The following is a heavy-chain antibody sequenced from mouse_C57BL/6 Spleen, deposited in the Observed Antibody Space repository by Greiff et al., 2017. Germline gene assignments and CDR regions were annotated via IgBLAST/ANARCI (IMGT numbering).Heavy chain of an antibody. J-gene: IGHJ2*01. CDR1: GYTFTSYW. CDR2: IHPNSGSS. CDR3: ARAPTVVATDY. Sequence: QVQLKQPGAELVKPGASVKLSCKASGYTFTSYWMHWVKQRPGQGLEWIGMIHPNSGSSNYNEKFKSKATLTVDKSSSTAYMQLSSLTSEDSAVYYCARAPTVVATDYWGQGTTLTVSS. V-gene: IGHV1-64*01. D-gene: IGHD1-1*01.